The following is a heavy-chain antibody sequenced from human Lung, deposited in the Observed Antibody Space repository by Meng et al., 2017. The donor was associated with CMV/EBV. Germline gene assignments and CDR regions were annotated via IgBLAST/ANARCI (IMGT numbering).Heavy chain of an antibody. D-gene: IGHD3-10*01. Sequence: QVQLHQWGAGLLKPSEPLSLTCAVDGESFSGYWWSWIRQPPGKGLEWIGDINYSGSTNYNPSLKSRVTMSIDTSKKRFSLRLSSLTAADTAIYYCARIPDYHASGSHFDYWGRGTLVTVSS. V-gene: IGHV4-34*01. CDR1: GESFSGYW. CDR3: ARIPDYHASGSHFDY. CDR2: INYSGST. J-gene: IGHJ4*02.